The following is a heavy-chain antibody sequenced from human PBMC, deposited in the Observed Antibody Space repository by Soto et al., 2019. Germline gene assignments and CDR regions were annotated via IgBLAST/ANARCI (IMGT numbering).Heavy chain of an antibody. J-gene: IGHJ4*02. CDR3: SKGGSGWYPFDH. Sequence: EVQLLESGGDLVQPGGSLRLSCVAAGLRFSNYAMSWVRQAPGKGLEWISSIEGGSGSAHSEDSVKGRFPISRDNSKATLYLQRNSLRVGDTAMYYCSKGGSGWYPFDHWGQGTLVTVS. V-gene: IGHV3-23*01. CDR2: IEGGSGSA. CDR1: GLRFSNYA. D-gene: IGHD6-19*01.